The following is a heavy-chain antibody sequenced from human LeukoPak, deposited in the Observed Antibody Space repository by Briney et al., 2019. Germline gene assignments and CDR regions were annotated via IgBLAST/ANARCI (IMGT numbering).Heavy chain of an antibody. Sequence: GASVKVSCKASGYTFTSYGISWVRQAPGQGLEWMGWISAYNGNTNYAQKLQGRVTMTTDTSTSTAYMELRSLRSDDTAVYYCARHSTVNYYYYGMDVWGQGTTVTVSS. CDR3: ARHSTVNYYYYGMDV. CDR2: ISAYNGNT. J-gene: IGHJ6*02. CDR1: GYTFTSYG. D-gene: IGHD4-11*01. V-gene: IGHV1-18*01.